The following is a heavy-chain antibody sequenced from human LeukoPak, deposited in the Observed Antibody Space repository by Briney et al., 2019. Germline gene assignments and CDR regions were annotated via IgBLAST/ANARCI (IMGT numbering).Heavy chain of an antibody. CDR1: GGSISSYY. CDR3: ARGALRYFDWLPPGGMDV. V-gene: IGHV4-59*01. Sequence: SETLSLTCTVSGGSISSYYWSWIRQPPGKGLEWIGYIYYSGSTNYNPSLKSRVTISVDTSKNQFSLKLSSVTAADTAVYYCARGALRYFDWLPPGGMDVWGQGTTVTVSS. D-gene: IGHD3-9*01. CDR2: IYYSGST. J-gene: IGHJ6*02.